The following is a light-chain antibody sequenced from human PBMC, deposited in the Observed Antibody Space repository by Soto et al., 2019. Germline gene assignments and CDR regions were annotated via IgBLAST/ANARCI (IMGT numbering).Light chain of an antibody. CDR2: AAS. CDR1: QSINSY. J-gene: IGKJ5*01. Sequence: DIQMTQSPSSLSASVGDRVTITCRASQSINSYLNWYQQKPGKAPKILIYAASSLQSGVPSRFSGSGSGTDFSLTISSLQPEDFATYYCQQSYSTLITFGQGTRLEIK. V-gene: IGKV1-39*01. CDR3: QQSYSTLIT.